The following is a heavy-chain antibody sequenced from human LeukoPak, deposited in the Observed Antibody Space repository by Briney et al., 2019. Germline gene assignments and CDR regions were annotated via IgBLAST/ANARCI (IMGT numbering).Heavy chain of an antibody. V-gene: IGHV4-39*01. Sequence: SETQSLTCTVSGGSISSSSYYWAWIRQPAGKGRQWFGGIYYSGSTYYNPSLKSRVTIPVETSKNQFSLKLSSVTAADTAVYYCARHNAMVRGVTTLGYWGQGTLVTVSS. J-gene: IGHJ4*02. CDR3: ARHNAMVRGVTTLGY. D-gene: IGHD3-10*01. CDR2: IYYSGST. CDR1: GGSISSSSYY.